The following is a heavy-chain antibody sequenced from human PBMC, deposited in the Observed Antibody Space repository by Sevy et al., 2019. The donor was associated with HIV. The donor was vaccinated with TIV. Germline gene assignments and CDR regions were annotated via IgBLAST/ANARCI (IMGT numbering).Heavy chain of an antibody. CDR2: IYYTGRT. CDR1: GASITNADHY. J-gene: IGHJ4*02. V-gene: IGHV4-31*03. D-gene: IGHD3-16*01. Sequence: SESLSLTCTVSGASITNADHYWSWIRQHPGEGLEWIGYIYYTGRTYYNPSLNSRATISLDISKKRFSLTLGSVTAADTAFYYCARAGVWGTTDFWGQGKLVTVSS. CDR3: ARAGVWGTTDF.